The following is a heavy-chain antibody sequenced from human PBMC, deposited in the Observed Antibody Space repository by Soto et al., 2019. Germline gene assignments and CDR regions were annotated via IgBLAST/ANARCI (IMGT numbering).Heavy chain of an antibody. D-gene: IGHD2-8*01. CDR2: IFYSGST. Sequence: ATLSIRGTISGGSIGTDYCSGRRQSPGKGLEWIGYIFYSGSTNYNPSLKSRLTLSVDTSKNQVSLKLSSVTAADTAVYYCAREGYCTNGVCYGGGGPFDYWGQGTLVTVSS. V-gene: IGHV4-59*13. CDR1: GGSIGTDY. J-gene: IGHJ4*02. CDR3: AREGYCTNGVCYGGGGPFDY.